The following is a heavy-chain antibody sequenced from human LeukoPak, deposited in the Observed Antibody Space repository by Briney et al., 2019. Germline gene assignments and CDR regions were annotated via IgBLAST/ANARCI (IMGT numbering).Heavy chain of an antibody. CDR1: GGSISSGSYY. J-gene: IGHJ4*02. Sequence: SETLSLTCTVSGGSISSGSYYWSWIRQPPGKGLEWIGYIYYSGSTNYNPSLKSRVTISVDTSKNQFSLKLSSVTAADTAVYYCAGVGYSSSWYEGYWGQGTLVTVSS. CDR2: IYYSGST. CDR3: AGVGYSSSWYEGY. D-gene: IGHD6-13*01. V-gene: IGHV4-61*01.